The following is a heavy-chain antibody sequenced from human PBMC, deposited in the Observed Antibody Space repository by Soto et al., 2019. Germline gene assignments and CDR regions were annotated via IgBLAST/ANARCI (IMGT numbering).Heavy chain of an antibody. CDR2: INAGNGNT. CDR3: AREGVGVVALNWFDP. Sequence: ASVKVSCKASGYTFTSYAMHWVRQAPGQRLEWMGWINAGNGNTKYSQKFQGRVTITRDTSASTAYMELSSLRSEDTAAYYCAREGVGVVALNWFDPWGQGTQVTVS. D-gene: IGHD3-22*01. V-gene: IGHV1-3*01. CDR1: GYTFTSYA. J-gene: IGHJ5*02.